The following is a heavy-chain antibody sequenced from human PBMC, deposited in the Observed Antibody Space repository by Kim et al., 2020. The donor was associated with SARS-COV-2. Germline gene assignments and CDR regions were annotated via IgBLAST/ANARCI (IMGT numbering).Heavy chain of an antibody. CDR2: INHSGST. D-gene: IGHD6-6*01. CDR3: ARLRGVYSSSPNSDY. V-gene: IGHV4-34*01. J-gene: IGHJ4*02. Sequence: SETLSLTCAVYGGSFSGYYWSWIRQPPGKGLEWIGEINHSGSTNYNPSLKSRVTISVDTSKNQFSLKLSSVTAADTAVYYCARLRGVYSSSPNSDYWGQGTLVTVSS. CDR1: GGSFSGYY.